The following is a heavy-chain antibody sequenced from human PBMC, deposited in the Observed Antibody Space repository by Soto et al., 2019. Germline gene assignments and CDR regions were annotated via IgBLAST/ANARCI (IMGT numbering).Heavy chain of an antibody. V-gene: IGHV5-51*01. D-gene: IGHD3-10*01. CDR1: GYSFTSYW. J-gene: IGHJ6*02. Sequence: PGASLKISCKGSGYSFTSYWIGWVRQMPGKGLEWMGIIYPGDSDTRYSPSFQGQVTISADKSISTAYLQWSSLKASDTAMYYCARERPPGGYYYGMDVWGQGTTVTAP. CDR2: IYPGDSDT. CDR3: ARERPPGGYYYGMDV.